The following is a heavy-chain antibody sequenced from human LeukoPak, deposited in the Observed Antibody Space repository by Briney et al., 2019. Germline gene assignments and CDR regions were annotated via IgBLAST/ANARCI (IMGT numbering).Heavy chain of an antibody. CDR3: ARTYYYDSSCFYFDC. CDR2: IYYNGST. J-gene: IGHJ4*02. Sequence: SETLSLTCTVSVGSISNYYWSCIPHPPGKGLEWMGYIYYNGSTNYNTSLKSRVTISVDTTKNQFSLKLSSVDAEDTAVYCCARTYYYDSSCFYFDCWGQGTLVTVSS. V-gene: IGHV4-59*08. CDR1: VGSISNYY. D-gene: IGHD3-22*01.